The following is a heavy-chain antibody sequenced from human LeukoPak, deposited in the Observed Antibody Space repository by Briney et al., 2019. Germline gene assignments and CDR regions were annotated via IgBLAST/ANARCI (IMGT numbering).Heavy chain of an antibody. D-gene: IGHD3-10*01. V-gene: IGHV4-34*01. CDR1: GGSFSGYY. Sequence: SETLSLTCAVYGGSFSGYYWSWIRQPPGKGLEWIGEINHSGSTNYNPSPKSRVTISVDTSKNQFSLKLSSVTAADTAVYYCARDGVRATAGTHPYWGQGTLVTVSS. J-gene: IGHJ4*02. CDR3: ARDGVRATAGTHPY. CDR2: INHSGST.